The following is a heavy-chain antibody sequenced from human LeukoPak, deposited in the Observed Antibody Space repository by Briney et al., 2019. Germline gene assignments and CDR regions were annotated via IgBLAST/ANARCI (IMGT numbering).Heavy chain of an antibody. CDR2: ISGGGSTI. Sequence: PGGSLRLSCAASGFTFSDYYMSWIRQAPGKGLEWISYISGGGSTIYYADSVKGRFTISRDNAKNSPYLQMNSLRAEDTAVYYCARLHVKFYCSGGSCYPGHWGQGTLVTVSS. J-gene: IGHJ4*02. V-gene: IGHV3-11*01. CDR3: ARLHVKFYCSGGSCYPGH. D-gene: IGHD2-15*01. CDR1: GFTFSDYY.